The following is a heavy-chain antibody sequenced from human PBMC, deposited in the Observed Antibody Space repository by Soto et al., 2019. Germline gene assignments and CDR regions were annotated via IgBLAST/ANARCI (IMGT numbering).Heavy chain of an antibody. CDR1: GFTFSSYA. D-gene: IGHD5-18*01. V-gene: IGHV3-30-3*01. Sequence: GRSLRLSCAASGFTFSSYAMHWVRQAPGKGLEWVAVISYDGSNKYYADSVKGRFTISRDNSKNTLYLQMNSLRAEDTAVYYCARDLKPDTAMEPYYYYGMDVWGQGTTVTVSS. CDR2: ISYDGSNK. J-gene: IGHJ6*02. CDR3: ARDLKPDTAMEPYYYYGMDV.